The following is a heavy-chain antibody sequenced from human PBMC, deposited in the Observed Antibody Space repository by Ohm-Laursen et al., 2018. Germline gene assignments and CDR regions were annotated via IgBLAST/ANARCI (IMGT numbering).Heavy chain of an antibody. D-gene: IGHD2-15*01. V-gene: IGHV1-2*02. CDR1: GYTFTGYY. CDR2: INPNSGGT. J-gene: IGHJ2*01. Sequence: SVKASCKASGYTFTGYYMHWVRQAPGQGLEWMGWINPNSGGTNYAQKFQGRVTMTRDTSTTTAYMELSSLGSDDTAVYYCARDRCSGGGCHYFYFDLWGRGTLLPVSS. CDR3: ARDRCSGGGCHYFYFDL.